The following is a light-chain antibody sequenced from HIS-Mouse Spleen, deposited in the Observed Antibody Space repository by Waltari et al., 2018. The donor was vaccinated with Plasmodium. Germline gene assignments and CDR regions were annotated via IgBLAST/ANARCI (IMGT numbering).Light chain of an antibody. CDR1: QGMSSY. CDR3: QQYYSYPLT. CDR2: AAS. J-gene: IGKJ4*01. Sequence: AIRMTQSASSFSASPGDRVTTTCRASQGMSSYLAWYQQKPWKAPKLLIYAASTLQSGVPSRFSGSGSGTDFTLTISCLQSEDFATYYCQQYYSYPLTFGGGTKVEIK. V-gene: IGKV1-8*01.